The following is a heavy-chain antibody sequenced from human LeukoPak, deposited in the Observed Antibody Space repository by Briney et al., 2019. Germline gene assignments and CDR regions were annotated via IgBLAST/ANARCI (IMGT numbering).Heavy chain of an antibody. Sequence: GGSLRLSCAASGFTFSSYWMSWVRQAPGKGLEWVANINEHGGDMYYVGSVKGRFTISRDNARNSLYLQMNSLRADDTAVYYCARDLFTEGEDYWGQGTLVTVSS. CDR1: GFTFSSYW. J-gene: IGHJ4*02. D-gene: IGHD3-16*01. CDR2: INEHGGDM. V-gene: IGHV3-7*01. CDR3: ARDLFTEGEDY.